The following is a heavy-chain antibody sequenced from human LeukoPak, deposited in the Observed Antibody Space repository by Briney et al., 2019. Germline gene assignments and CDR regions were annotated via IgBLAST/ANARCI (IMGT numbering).Heavy chain of an antibody. CDR1: GFTFSSYG. D-gene: IGHD1-7*01. J-gene: IGHJ3*02. CDR3: AREGGAGTTVMNAFDI. CDR2: ISSSSSYI. V-gene: IGHV3-21*01. Sequence: PGGSLRLSCAASGFTFSSYGMNWVRQAPGKGLEWVSSISSSSSYIYYADSVKGRFTISRDNAKNSLYLQMNSLRAEDTAVYYCAREGGAGTTVMNAFDIWGQGTMVTVSS.